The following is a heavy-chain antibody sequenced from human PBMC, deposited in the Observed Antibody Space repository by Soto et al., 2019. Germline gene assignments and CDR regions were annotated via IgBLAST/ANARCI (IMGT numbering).Heavy chain of an antibody. CDR2: IIPIFGTA. J-gene: IGHJ4*02. CDR1: GGTFSSYA. V-gene: IGHV1-69*13. CDR3: ARGEEPPYDYVWGSYRYVPTAFDY. Sequence: SVKVSCKASGGTFSSYAISWVRQAPGQGLEWMGGIIPIFGTANYAQKFQGRVTITADESTSTAYMELSSLRSEDTAVYYCARGEEPPYDYVWGSYRYVPTAFDYWGQGTLVTVSS. D-gene: IGHD3-16*02.